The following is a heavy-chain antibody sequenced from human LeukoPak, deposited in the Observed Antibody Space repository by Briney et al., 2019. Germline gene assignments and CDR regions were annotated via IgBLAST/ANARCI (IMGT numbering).Heavy chain of an antibody. D-gene: IGHD6-13*01. CDR1: GYTFTDYY. V-gene: IGHV1-2*02. Sequence: ASVKVSCKASGYTFTDYYMHWVRQAPGQGLEWMVWINSDSGGTNYAQKFQGRVTMTIDTSITTAYLELTRLTSDDTAVYYCARGEGSSIDYWGQGTLVSVS. CDR2: INSDSGGT. J-gene: IGHJ4*02. CDR3: ARGEGSSIDY.